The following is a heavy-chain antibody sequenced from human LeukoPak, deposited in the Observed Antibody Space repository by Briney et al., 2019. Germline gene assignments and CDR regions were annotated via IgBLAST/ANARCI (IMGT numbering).Heavy chain of an antibody. V-gene: IGHV4-59*01. CDR2: VYHSGST. CDR1: GGSISSYY. Sequence: SETLSLTCTVSGGSISSYYWSWMRQPPGKGLEWIGYVYHSGSTNYNPSLKSRVTISVDTSENQFSLNLSSVTAADTAVYYCARDTGRGPFDYWGQGTLVTVSS. D-gene: IGHD1-26*01. J-gene: IGHJ4*02. CDR3: ARDTGRGPFDY.